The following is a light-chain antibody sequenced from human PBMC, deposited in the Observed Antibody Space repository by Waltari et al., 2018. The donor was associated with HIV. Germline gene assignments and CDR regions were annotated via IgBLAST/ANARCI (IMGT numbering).Light chain of an antibody. Sequence: QSGLTQPASVSGSPGQSITISCTGTSSDVGGFNLVSWYQQLPGKAPELMLYEFTKRPSVVSHRVSGSKSGNTASLTISGLQAEDEAHYFCCSYGSGSTLVFGGGTKLTVL. CDR3: CSYGSGSTLV. J-gene: IGLJ2*01. V-gene: IGLV2-23*02. CDR2: EFT. CDR1: SSDVGGFNL.